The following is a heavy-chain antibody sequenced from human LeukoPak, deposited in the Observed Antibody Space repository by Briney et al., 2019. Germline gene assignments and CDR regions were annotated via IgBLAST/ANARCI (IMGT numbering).Heavy chain of an antibody. CDR1: GGSISSYY. J-gene: IGHJ6*03. D-gene: IGHD6-6*01. Sequence: SETLSLTCTVSGGSISSYYWSWIRQPPGKGLEWIGYIYYSGSTNYNPSLKSRVTISVDTSKNQFSLKLSSVTAADTAVYYCARGRGGYSSSFPAYYYYYYMDVWGKGTTVAVSS. CDR3: ARGRGGYSSSFPAYYYYYYMDV. CDR2: IYYSGST. V-gene: IGHV4-59*01.